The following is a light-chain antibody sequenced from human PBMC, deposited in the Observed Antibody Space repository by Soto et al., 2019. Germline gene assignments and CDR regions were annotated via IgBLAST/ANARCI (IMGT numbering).Light chain of an antibody. V-gene: IGKV1-9*01. CDR2: AAS. J-gene: IGKJ5*01. CDR3: QQLFDSPIT. Sequence: GESVTITCRASQVISTSLAWYQVKQGKAPKLLIYAASTLESGVPSRFSATVSGTECSLTITSLQPEDVATYYCQQLFDSPITLGQGTRLEI. CDR1: QVISTS.